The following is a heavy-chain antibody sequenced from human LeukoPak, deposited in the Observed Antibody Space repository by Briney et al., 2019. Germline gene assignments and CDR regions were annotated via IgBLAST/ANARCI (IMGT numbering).Heavy chain of an antibody. CDR3: AGAIRPAPAYVFDV. CDR2: LYNSDT. D-gene: IGHD2-15*01. Sequence: SETLSLTCTVSGDSIGSYYYSWLRQSAGKGLEWIGRLYNSDTNYNPSLTSRVTMSVDTSKNQFSLILNSVTAADTAVYYCAGAIRPAPAYVFDVWGQGAIVTVSS. J-gene: IGHJ3*01. CDR1: GDSIGSYY. V-gene: IGHV4-4*07.